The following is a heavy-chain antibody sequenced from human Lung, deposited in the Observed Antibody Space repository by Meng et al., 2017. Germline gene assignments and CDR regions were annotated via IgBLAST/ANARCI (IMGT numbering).Heavy chain of an antibody. CDR2: ISGSGGST. D-gene: IGHD6-13*01. V-gene: IGHV3-23*01. CDR3: AKDLQGGSSSWPYDY. Sequence: ESLKISCAASGFTFSSYAMSWVRQAPGKGLEWVSAISGSGGSTYYADSVKGRFTISRDNSKNTLYLQMNSLRAEDTAVYYCAKDLQGGSSSWPYDYWGQGTLVTVSS. CDR1: GFTFSSYA. J-gene: IGHJ4*02.